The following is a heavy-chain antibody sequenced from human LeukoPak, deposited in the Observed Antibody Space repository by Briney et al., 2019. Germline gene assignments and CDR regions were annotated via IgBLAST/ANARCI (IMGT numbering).Heavy chain of an antibody. CDR3: ARGGFLDPFDP. D-gene: IGHD1-1*01. Sequence: SETLSLTCTVSGGSISSYYWSWLRQPPGKGLEWIAYIHYSGSTNYNPSLKSRVIISVDTSKNQFSLKLRSVTAADTAVYYCARGGFLDPFDPWGQGTLVTVSS. V-gene: IGHV4-59*01. J-gene: IGHJ5*02. CDR2: IHYSGST. CDR1: GGSISSYY.